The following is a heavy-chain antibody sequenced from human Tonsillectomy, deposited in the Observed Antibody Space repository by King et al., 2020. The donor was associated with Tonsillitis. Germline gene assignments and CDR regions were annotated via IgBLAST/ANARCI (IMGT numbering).Heavy chain of an antibody. V-gene: IGHV3-13*01. CDR2: IGTAGDT. CDR3: ARGGAAAGPYYFDY. D-gene: IGHD6-13*01. CDR1: GFTFSSYD. J-gene: IGHJ4*02. Sequence: VQLVEFGGGLVQPGGSLRLSCAASGFTFSSYDMHWVRQATGKGLEWVSAIGTAGDTYYPGSVKGRFTISRENAKHSLYLQMNSLRAGDTAVYYCARGGAAAGPYYFDYWGQGTLVTVSS.